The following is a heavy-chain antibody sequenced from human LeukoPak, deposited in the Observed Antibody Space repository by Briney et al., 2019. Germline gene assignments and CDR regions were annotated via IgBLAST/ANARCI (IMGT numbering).Heavy chain of an antibody. V-gene: IGHV4-39*07. D-gene: IGHD2-2*01. Sequence: SETLSLTCTVSGGSISSSSYYWGWIRQPPGKGLEWIGSIYYSGSTYYNPSLKSRVTISVDTSKNQFSLKLSSVTAADTAVYYCAGRLGVVVPAATTTVTPPFDYWGQGTLVTVSS. J-gene: IGHJ4*02. CDR3: AGRLGVVVPAATTTVTPPFDY. CDR2: IYYSGST. CDR1: GGSISSSSYY.